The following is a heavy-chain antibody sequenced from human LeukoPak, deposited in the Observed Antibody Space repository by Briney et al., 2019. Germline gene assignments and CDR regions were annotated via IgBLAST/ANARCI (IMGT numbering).Heavy chain of an antibody. D-gene: IGHD1-1*01. CDR1: GYTFTSYY. V-gene: IGHV1-46*01. CDR3: AKWATTYLDY. Sequence: ASVKVSCKASGYTFTSYYIHWVRQAPGQGLEWMGIINPSGGSTNYAQKFQGRVTMTRDTSTSTVYMELSSLRSEDTAMYYCAKWATTYLDYWGQGTLVTVSS. J-gene: IGHJ4*02. CDR2: INPSGGST.